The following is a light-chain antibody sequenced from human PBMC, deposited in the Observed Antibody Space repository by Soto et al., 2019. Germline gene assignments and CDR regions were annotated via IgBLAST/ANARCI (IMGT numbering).Light chain of an antibody. CDR1: QSVSSGY. V-gene: IGKV3-20*01. J-gene: IGKJ2*01. CDR2: GAY. CDR3: QQYGISQNT. Sequence: ETVMTQSPGTLSLSPGERATLSCRASQSVSSGYLAWYQQKPGQAPRLLIFGAYNRATGIPDRFTGSGSGTDFTLTISRLEPEDFAVYYCQQYGISQNTFGQGTKREIK.